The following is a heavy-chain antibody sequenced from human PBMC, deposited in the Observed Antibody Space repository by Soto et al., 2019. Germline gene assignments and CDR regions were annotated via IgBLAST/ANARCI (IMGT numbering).Heavy chain of an antibody. D-gene: IGHD6-19*01. J-gene: IGHJ4*02. CDR1: GFTFSSYW. Sequence: LRLSCAASGFTFSSYWMSWVRQAPGKGLEWVAHTRQDGGQEYYVDSVKGRFTISRDNAKNSLYLQMNSLRVEDTAVYYCARYPNPTVAGLPFDLWGQGTLVTVSS. CDR2: TRQDGGQE. CDR3: ARYPNPTVAGLPFDL. V-gene: IGHV3-7*03.